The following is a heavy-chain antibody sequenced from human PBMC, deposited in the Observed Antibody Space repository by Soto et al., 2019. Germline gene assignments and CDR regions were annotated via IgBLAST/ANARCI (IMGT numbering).Heavy chain of an antibody. CDR1: GYTFTGYY. CDR2: INPNSGGT. D-gene: IGHD3-3*01. CDR3: AIEKYDFWSGYYPSPLDY. J-gene: IGHJ4*02. V-gene: IGHV1-2*04. Sequence: GASVKVSCKASGYTFTGYYMHWVRQAPGQGLEWMGWINPNSGGTNYAQKFQGWVIMTRDTSISTAYMELSRLRSDDTAVYYCAIEKYDFWSGYYPSPLDYWGQGTLVTVSS.